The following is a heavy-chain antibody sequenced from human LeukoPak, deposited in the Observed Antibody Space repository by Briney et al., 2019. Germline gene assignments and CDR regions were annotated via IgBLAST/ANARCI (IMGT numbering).Heavy chain of an antibody. CDR1: GFTFSSYS. CDR2: ISSSSSYI. V-gene: IGHV3-21*04. D-gene: IGHD3-10*01. Sequence: GGSLRLSCAASGFTFSSYSMNWVRQAPGKGLEWVSSISSSSSYIYYADSVKGRFTISRDNAKNTLYLQMNSLRAEDTAVYYCARWDGSGVPVGGGWGQGTLVTVSS. CDR3: ARWDGSGVPVGGG. J-gene: IGHJ4*02.